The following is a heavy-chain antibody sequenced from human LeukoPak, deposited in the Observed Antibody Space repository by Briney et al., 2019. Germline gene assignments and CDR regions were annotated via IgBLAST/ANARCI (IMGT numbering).Heavy chain of an antibody. D-gene: IGHD6-13*01. CDR3: ARFTAAADTGNFDY. V-gene: IGHV4-38-2*02. CDR2: IYHSGST. Sequence: SETLSLTCTVSGYSISSGYYWGWIRQPPGKGLEWIGSIYHSGSTYYNPSLKSRVTISVDTSKNQFSLKLSSVTAADTAVYYCARFTAAADTGNFDYWGQGTLVTVSS. J-gene: IGHJ4*02. CDR1: GYSISSGYY.